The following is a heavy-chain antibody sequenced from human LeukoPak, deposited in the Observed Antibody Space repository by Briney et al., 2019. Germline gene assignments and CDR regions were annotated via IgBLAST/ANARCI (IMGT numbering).Heavy chain of an antibody. D-gene: IGHD3-22*01. Sequence: SETLSLTCTVSGGSISSYYWSWIRQPPGKGLEWIGYIYYSGSTNYNPSLKSRVTISVDTSKNQFSLKLSSVTAADTAVYYCARREIQNYYDSSGYCYAFDYWGQGTLVTVSS. CDR2: IYYSGST. CDR1: GGSISSYY. V-gene: IGHV4-59*01. J-gene: IGHJ4*02. CDR3: ARREIQNYYDSSGYCYAFDY.